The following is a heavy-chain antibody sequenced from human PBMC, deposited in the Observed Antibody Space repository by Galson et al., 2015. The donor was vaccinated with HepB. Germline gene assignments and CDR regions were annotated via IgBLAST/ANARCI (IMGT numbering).Heavy chain of an antibody. CDR1: GYTLTELS. D-gene: IGHD3/OR15-3a*01. Sequence: SVKVSCKVSGYTLTELSMHWVRQAPGKGLEWMGGFDPEDGETIYAQKFQGRVTMTEDTSTDTAYMELSSLRSEDTAVYYCATDALDWGLFDYWGQGTLVTVSS. CDR2: FDPEDGET. CDR3: ATDALDWGLFDY. V-gene: IGHV1-24*01. J-gene: IGHJ4*02.